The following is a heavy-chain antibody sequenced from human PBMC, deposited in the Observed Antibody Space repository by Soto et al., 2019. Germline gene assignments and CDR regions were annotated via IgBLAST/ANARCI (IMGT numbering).Heavy chain of an antibody. D-gene: IGHD2-15*01. Sequence: GGSLRLSCAASGFTFDDYAMHWVRQAPGKGLEWVSLISGDGGSTYYADSVKGRFTISRDNSKNSLYLQMNSLRTEDTALDYCAKDRTYGGIAGDFDYWGQGTLVTVSS. CDR2: ISGDGGST. CDR1: GFTFDDYA. J-gene: IGHJ4*02. V-gene: IGHV3-43*02. CDR3: AKDRTYGGIAGDFDY.